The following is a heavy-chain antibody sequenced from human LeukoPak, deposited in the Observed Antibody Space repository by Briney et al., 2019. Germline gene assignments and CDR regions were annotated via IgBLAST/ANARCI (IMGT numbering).Heavy chain of an antibody. Sequence: ASVKVSCKASAYTFTGYYLHWVRQAPGQGFQGVGWLDPNNGDTDYAQKFQGRVTMTRDMSISTAYMDLGRLTSDDTAVYYCARRSRNGLDAFDIWGQGTMVTVSS. CDR3: ARRSRNGLDAFDI. CDR2: LDPNNGDT. J-gene: IGHJ3*02. CDR1: AYTFTGYY. V-gene: IGHV1-2*02. D-gene: IGHD1-14*01.